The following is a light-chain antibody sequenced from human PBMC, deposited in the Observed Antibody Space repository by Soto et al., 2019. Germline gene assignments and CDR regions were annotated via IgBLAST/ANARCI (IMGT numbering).Light chain of an antibody. CDR1: QGIRND. CDR2: DAY. CDR3: LQDYSFPRN. V-gene: IGKV1-6*02. J-gene: IGKJ4*01. Sequence: IQVTQSPSSLSASVGDSVTITCRASQGIRNDLSWYQQKPGKAPKLVIYDAYSLQSGVPSRFSGSGSGTDFSLTISSLQPNTFATYYCLQDYSFPRNFAGGTKVDIK.